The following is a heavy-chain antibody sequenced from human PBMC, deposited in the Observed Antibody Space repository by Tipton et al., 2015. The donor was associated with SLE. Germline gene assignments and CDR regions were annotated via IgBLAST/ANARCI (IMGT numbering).Heavy chain of an antibody. CDR3: ARDPYGDTHFDL. CDR1: GGSISSYY. CDR2: TYTSGST. J-gene: IGHJ2*01. V-gene: IGHV4-4*07. Sequence: TLSLTCTVSGGSISSYYWSWIRQPAGKGLEWIGRTYTSGSTNYNPSLQSRVTMSVDTSKNQFSLKLSSLTAADTAVYYCARDPYGDTHFDLWGRGTLVTVSS. D-gene: IGHD4-17*01.